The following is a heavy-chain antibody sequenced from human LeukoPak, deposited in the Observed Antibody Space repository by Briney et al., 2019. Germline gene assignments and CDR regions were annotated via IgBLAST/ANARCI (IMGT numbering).Heavy chain of an antibody. CDR1: EFTFSNYA. V-gene: IGHV3-23*01. CDR3: AKAEGATLYYYGVDV. J-gene: IGHJ6*02. CDR2: ISSGGGDT. Sequence: GGSLRLSCVASEFTFSNYAMNWVRQAPGKGLEWVSTISSGGGDTYIADSVKGRFTISRDNSKYTLYLQMNRLRADDTAVYYCAKAEGATLYYYGVDVWGQGTTVTVSS.